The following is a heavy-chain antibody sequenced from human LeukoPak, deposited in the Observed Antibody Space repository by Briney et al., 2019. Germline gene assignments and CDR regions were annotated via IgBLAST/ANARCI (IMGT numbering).Heavy chain of an antibody. CDR2: ITGRGGVA. J-gene: IGHJ4*02. CDR3: ARDLSHFDY. CDR1: GFPFNNYA. V-gene: IGHV3-23*01. Sequence: GGSLRLSCAASGFPFNNYAMSWVRQAPGKGLEWVSGITGRGGVAHYGDSVKGRFAFSRDNAKNSLYLQMNSLRAEDTAVYYCARDLSHFDYWGQGTLVTVSS.